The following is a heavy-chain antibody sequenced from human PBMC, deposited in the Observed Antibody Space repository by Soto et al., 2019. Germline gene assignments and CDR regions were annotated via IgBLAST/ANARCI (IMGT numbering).Heavy chain of an antibody. Sequence: SLRLSCAASGFTFSNYAMHWVRQAPGKGLEWVAVIWHDGSNKYYADSVKGRFTISRDNSKNTLYLQLNSLRPDDTAVYYCARGGRWLQGNDYWGQGSLVTVSS. CDR1: GFTFSNYA. CDR2: IWHDGSNK. J-gene: IGHJ4*02. CDR3: ARGGRWLQGNDY. V-gene: IGHV3-30*04. D-gene: IGHD3-16*01.